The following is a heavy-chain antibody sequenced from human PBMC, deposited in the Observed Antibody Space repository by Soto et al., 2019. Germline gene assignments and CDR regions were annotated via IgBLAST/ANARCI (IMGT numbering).Heavy chain of an antibody. CDR3: ARPPNYSSGWYDAFDI. Sequence: PGESLKISCKGSGYSFTSDWIGWVRQMPGKGLEWMGIIYPGDSDTRYSPSFQGQVTISADKSISTAYLQWSSLKASDTAMYYCARPPNYSSGWYDAFDIWGQGTMVTVSS. CDR1: GYSFTSDW. CDR2: IYPGDSDT. V-gene: IGHV5-51*01. D-gene: IGHD6-19*01. J-gene: IGHJ3*02.